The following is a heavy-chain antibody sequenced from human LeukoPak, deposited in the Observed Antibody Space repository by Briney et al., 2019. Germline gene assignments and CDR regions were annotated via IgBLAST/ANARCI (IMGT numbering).Heavy chain of an antibody. V-gene: IGHV3-30*02. J-gene: IGHJ4*02. CDR1: GFTFDDYA. CDR3: AKDPYVIAARGAHFDY. Sequence: GGSLRLSCAASGFTFDDYAMHWVRQAPGKGLEWVAFIRYDGSNKYYADSVKGRFTISRDNSKNTLYLQMNSLRAEDTAVYYCAKDPYVIAARGAHFDYWGQGTLVTVSS. CDR2: IRYDGSNK. D-gene: IGHD6-6*01.